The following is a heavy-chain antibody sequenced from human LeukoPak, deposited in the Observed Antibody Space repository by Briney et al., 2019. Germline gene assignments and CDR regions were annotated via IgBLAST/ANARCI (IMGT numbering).Heavy chain of an antibody. CDR1: SGSFSGYY. J-gene: IGHJ5*02. V-gene: IGHV4-34*01. CDR2: INHSGST. CDR3: ARGALQLWFRIVNKAPGWFDP. D-gene: IGHD3-10*01. Sequence: SETLSLTCAVYSGSFSGYYWSWIRQPPGKGLEWIGEINHSGSTNYNPSLKSRVTISVDTSKNQFSLKLSSVTAADTAVYYCARGALQLWFRIVNKAPGWFDPWGQGTLVTVSS.